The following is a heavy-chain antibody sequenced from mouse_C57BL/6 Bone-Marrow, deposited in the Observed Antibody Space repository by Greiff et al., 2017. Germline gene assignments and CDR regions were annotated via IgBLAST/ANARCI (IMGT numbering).Heavy chain of an antibody. D-gene: IGHD1-1*01. Sequence: EVKLVESEGGLVQPGSSMKLSCTASGFTFSDYYMAWVRQVPEKGLEWVANINYDGSSTYYLDSLKSRFIISRDNAKNILELQMSSLKSEDTATYYCARGKGYGSSYAMDYWGQGTSVTVSS. J-gene: IGHJ4*01. V-gene: IGHV5-16*01. CDR3: ARGKGYGSSYAMDY. CDR2: INYDGSST. CDR1: GFTFSDYY.